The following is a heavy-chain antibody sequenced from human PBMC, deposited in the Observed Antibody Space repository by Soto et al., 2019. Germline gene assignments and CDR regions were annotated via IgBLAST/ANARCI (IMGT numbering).Heavy chain of an antibody. V-gene: IGHV3-21*01. Sequence: EVQLVESGGGLVKPGGSLRLSCAASGFTFSSYSMNWVRQAPGKGLEWVSSISSSSSYIYYADSVKGRFTISRDNAKNSLYLQMNSLRAEDTAVYYCARDLGYCSGGSCYQHFDYWGQGTLVTVSS. CDR2: ISSSSSYI. J-gene: IGHJ4*02. CDR3: ARDLGYCSGGSCYQHFDY. CDR1: GFTFSSYS. D-gene: IGHD2-15*01.